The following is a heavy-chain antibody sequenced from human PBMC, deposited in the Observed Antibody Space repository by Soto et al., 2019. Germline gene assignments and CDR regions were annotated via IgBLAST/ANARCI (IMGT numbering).Heavy chain of an antibody. CDR3: TTEVYVAYCGGDCSGRYFDY. J-gene: IGHJ4*02. D-gene: IGHD2-21*02. Sequence: GGSLRLSCAASGFTFSSYWMSWVRQAPGKGLEWVANIKQDGSEKYYVDSVKGRFTISRDDSKNTLYLQMNSLKTEDTAVYYCTTEVYVAYCGGDCSGRYFDYWGQGTLVTVSS. CDR2: IKQDGSEK. CDR1: GFTFSSYW. V-gene: IGHV3-7*03.